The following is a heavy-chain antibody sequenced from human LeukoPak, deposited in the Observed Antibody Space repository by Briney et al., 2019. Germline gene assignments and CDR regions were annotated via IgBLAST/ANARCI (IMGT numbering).Heavy chain of an antibody. Sequence: GSLRLSCAASGFTFSSYAMHWVRQAPGKGLEWVAVISYDGSNKYYADSVKGRFTISRDNSKNTLYLQMNSLRAEDTAVYYCARDHRGVRDYFDYWGQGTLATVSS. CDR3: ARDHRGVRDYFDY. J-gene: IGHJ4*02. CDR1: GFTFSSYA. CDR2: ISYDGSNK. V-gene: IGHV3-30-3*01. D-gene: IGHD3-10*01.